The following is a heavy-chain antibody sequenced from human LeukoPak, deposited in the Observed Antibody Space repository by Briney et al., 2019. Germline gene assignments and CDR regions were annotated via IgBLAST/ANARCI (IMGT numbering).Heavy chain of an antibody. CDR2: INGDGRNT. Sequence: GGSLRLSCAASGFDLSSHWMHWVRQAPGKGLVWLSRINGDGRNTGYADSVKGGFTISRDNAKNTLYLQMNSLRAEDTAVYYCARGSSSGWPDYLDYWGQGTLVTVSS. D-gene: IGHD6-19*01. J-gene: IGHJ4*02. V-gene: IGHV3-74*01. CDR1: GFDLSSHW. CDR3: ARGSSSGWPDYLDY.